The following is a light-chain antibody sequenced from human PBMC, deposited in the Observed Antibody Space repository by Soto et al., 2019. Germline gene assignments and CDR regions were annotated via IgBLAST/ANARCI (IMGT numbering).Light chain of an antibody. CDR3: QQYGSPRGT. CDR2: AAS. CDR1: QRITNSN. V-gene: IGKV3-20*01. J-gene: IGKJ1*01. Sequence: EIVLTQSPGTLSLSPGEGAALSCRASQRITNSNLAWYQQKPGQAPRLLVYAASSRATGIPVRFSGSGSGTDFTLTISRLEPKDFAVYYCQQYGSPRGTFGQGTKVEIK.